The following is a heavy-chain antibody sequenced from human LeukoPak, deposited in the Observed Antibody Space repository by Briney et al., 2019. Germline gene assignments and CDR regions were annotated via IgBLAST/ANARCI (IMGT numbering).Heavy chain of an antibody. Sequence: PSETLSLTCAVYGGSFSDYNWNWIRQPPGRGLEWIGEINHSGGTNYNPSLKSRVTISIDTSKKQFSLKLTSVTAADTAVYCCARGLPGYWGQGTLVTVSS. D-gene: IGHD2-2*01. V-gene: IGHV4-34*01. CDR1: GGSFSDYN. CDR3: ARGLPGY. J-gene: IGHJ4*02. CDR2: INHSGGT.